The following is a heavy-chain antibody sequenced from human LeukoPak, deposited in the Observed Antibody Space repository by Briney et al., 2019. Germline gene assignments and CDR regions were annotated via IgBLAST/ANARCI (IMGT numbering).Heavy chain of an antibody. CDR2: MNPNSGNT. D-gene: IGHD2-2*01. CDR3: AREGRGCSSTSCYQDY. CDR1: GYTFTSYD. V-gene: IGHV1-8*01. Sequence: ASVKVSCKASGYTFTSYDINWVRQATGQGLEWMGWMNPNSGNTGYAQKFQGRVTMTRDTSISTAYMELSRLRSDDTAVYYCAREGRGCSSTSCYQDYWGQGTLVTVSS. J-gene: IGHJ4*02.